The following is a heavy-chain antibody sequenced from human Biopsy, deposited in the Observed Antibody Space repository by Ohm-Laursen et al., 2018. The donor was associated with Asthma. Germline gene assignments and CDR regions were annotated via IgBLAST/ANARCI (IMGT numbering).Heavy chain of an antibody. CDR1: GGSFSGYY. CDR3: ARGSIVSTIYY. Sequence: TLSLTWAVDGGSFSGYYWNWIRQPPGKGLEWIGEFSHSGSTKYNPSLKSRFTISVDTSKNQFSLKLSSVTAADTAVYYCARGSIVSTIYYWGQGTLVTVSS. CDR2: FSHSGST. J-gene: IGHJ4*02. D-gene: IGHD5/OR15-5a*01. V-gene: IGHV4-34*01.